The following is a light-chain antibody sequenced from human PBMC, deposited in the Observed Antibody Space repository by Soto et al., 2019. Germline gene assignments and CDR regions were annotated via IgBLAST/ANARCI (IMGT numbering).Light chain of an antibody. CDR1: QSISSW. CDR2: KAY. Sequence: DIQMTQSPSTLSASVGDRVTITCRASQSISSWLAWYQQKPGKAHKLLIYKAYSLESGVPSRFSGSGSGTEFTLTIRSLQPDDFATYYCKQYNSYSWTFGQGTKVDIK. J-gene: IGKJ1*01. CDR3: KQYNSYSWT. V-gene: IGKV1-5*03.